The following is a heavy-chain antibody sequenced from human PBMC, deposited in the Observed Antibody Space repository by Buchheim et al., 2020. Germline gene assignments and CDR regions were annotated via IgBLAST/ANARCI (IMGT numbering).Heavy chain of an antibody. D-gene: IGHD3-9*01. Sequence: QVQLVQSGAEAKKPGASVKVSCKASGYTFTGYYMHWVRQAPGQGLEWMGWINPNSGGTNYAQKFQGRVTMTRDTSISTAYMELSRLRPDDTAVYYCARDQDLLYFDWSDAYYGMDVWGQGTT. J-gene: IGHJ6*02. CDR3: ARDQDLLYFDWSDAYYGMDV. CDR1: GYTFTGYY. V-gene: IGHV1-2*02. CDR2: INPNSGGT.